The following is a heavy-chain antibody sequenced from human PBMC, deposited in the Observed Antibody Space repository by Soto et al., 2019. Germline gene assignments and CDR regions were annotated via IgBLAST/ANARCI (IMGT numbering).Heavy chain of an antibody. CDR1: GFTFSSYG. CDR3: AKDQFTVTNNQPFDY. CDR2: IWYDGSNK. V-gene: IGHV3-30*02. Sequence: GGSLRLSCAASGFTFSSYGMHWVRQAPGKGLEWVAVIWYDGSNKYYADSVKGRFTISRDNSKNTLYLQMNSLRAEDTAVYYCAKDQFTVTNNQPFDYWGQGTLVTVSS. D-gene: IGHD4-4*01. J-gene: IGHJ4*02.